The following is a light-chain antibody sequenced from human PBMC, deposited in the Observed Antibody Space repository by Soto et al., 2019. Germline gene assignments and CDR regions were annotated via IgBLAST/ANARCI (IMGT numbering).Light chain of an antibody. V-gene: IGLV2-11*01. Sequence: QSALTQPRSVSGSPGQSVTISCTGPSSDVGGDHHVSWYQQHPGKAPKLLIYDVTKRPSGVPDRFSGSKSGNTASLTIFGLQAEDEADYFCCSHAGSYTWVFGGGTKLTVL. CDR3: CSHAGSYTWV. J-gene: IGLJ3*02. CDR2: DVT. CDR1: SSDVGGDHH.